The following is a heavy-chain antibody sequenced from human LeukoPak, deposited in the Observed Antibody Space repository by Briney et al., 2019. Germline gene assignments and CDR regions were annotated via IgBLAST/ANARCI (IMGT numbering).Heavy chain of an antibody. Sequence: GGSLRLSCAASGFTFSNYEMNWVRQAPGKGLEWVSYINSGGSTIYYADSVKGRFTVSRDNAKNSLYLQMNSLRAEDTAVYYCASPAPDSDYGMDVWGQGTTVTVSS. CDR1: GFTFSNYE. V-gene: IGHV3-48*03. CDR3: ASPAPDSDYGMDV. CDR2: INSGGSTI. D-gene: IGHD1-14*01. J-gene: IGHJ6*02.